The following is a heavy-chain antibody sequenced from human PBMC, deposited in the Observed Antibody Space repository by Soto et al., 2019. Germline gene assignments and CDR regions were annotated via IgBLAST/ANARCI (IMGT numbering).Heavy chain of an antibody. CDR2: AGPAGDT. Sequence: EVQLVESGRNLVPPGGSLRLSCRASGFPFSAYDIHWVRQVSGKGLEWVAVAGPAGDTYYEDSVKGRFTISRENGMNSVYLQMSDLGVGDTAVYFCARGIRFGGYYLDFWGQGTPVIVSS. J-gene: IGHJ4*02. CDR1: GFPFSAYD. V-gene: IGHV3-13*01. D-gene: IGHD5-18*01. CDR3: ARGIRFGGYYLDF.